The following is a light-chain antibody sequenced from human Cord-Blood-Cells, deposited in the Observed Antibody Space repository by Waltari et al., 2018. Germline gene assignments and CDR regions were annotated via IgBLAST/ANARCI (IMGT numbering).Light chain of an antibody. CDR2: DIS. Sequence: QSALPPPASASGSAGQSTTISCTRTSSNVVGSNYAPWYQQHPGKAPKLMSYDISNRPSGVSNRLSGAKSGNTASLTTSAVHAEDEADYYCSSYTSSSTVVFGGGTKLTVL. V-gene: IGLV2-14*01. CDR1: SSNVVGSNY. J-gene: IGLJ2*01. CDR3: SSYTSSSTVV.